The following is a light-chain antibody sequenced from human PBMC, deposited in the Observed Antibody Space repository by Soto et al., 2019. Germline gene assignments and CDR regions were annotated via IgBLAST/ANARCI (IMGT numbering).Light chain of an antibody. CDR3: SSYTTSAPYV. Sequence: ALTHPAYVSASPGHSITISFTGTSSDVGAYNFVSWYQHHPGRAPKLVIYEVTIRPSGVSNRFSGSKSGNTASLTISGLQAEDEADYYCSSYTTSAPYVFGSGTKVTVL. CDR2: EVT. J-gene: IGLJ1*01. V-gene: IGLV2-14*01. CDR1: SSDVGAYNF.